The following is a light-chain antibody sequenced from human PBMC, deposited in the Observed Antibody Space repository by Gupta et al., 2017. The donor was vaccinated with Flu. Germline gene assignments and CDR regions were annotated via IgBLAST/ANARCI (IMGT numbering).Light chain of an antibody. J-gene: IGLJ2*01. V-gene: IGLV6-57*01. Sequence: NFMLTQPHSVSDSPGKTLTISCTRSSASLARNYVQWYQQRPGRYQTTGIEVDKQRPSAVHGRFACSIASSYNTAALTMAGLKAEDEADYYCQSYDSSTRGVFGGGTKLTVL. CDR1: SASLARNY. CDR2: VDK. CDR3: QSYDSSTRGV.